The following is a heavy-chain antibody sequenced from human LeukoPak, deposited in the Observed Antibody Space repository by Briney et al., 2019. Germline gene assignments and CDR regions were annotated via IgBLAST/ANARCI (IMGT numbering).Heavy chain of an antibody. Sequence: GGSLRLSCAASGFTFSSYGMHWVRQAPGKGLEWVAVISYDGSNKYYADSVKGRFTISRDNSKNTLYLQMNSLRAEDTAVYYCAKPGQLVLAFDYWGQGTLVTVSS. J-gene: IGHJ4*02. D-gene: IGHD6-13*01. CDR3: AKPGQLVLAFDY. CDR1: GFTFSSYG. V-gene: IGHV3-30*18. CDR2: ISYDGSNK.